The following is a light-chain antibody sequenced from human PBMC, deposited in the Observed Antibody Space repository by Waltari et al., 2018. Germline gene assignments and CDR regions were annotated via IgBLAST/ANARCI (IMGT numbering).Light chain of an antibody. CDR2: DVN. Sequence: QSALTQPASVSGSPGQSITISCTGTSSDVGTYDYVSWYQQHPGKAHKLMIYDVNTRPSVIANRFSGSKSGNTASLTISGLQAEDEADYYCSSYTTSSTVYVFGTGTKVTVL. CDR3: SSYTTSSTVYV. J-gene: IGLJ1*01. V-gene: IGLV2-14*03. CDR1: SSDVGTYDY.